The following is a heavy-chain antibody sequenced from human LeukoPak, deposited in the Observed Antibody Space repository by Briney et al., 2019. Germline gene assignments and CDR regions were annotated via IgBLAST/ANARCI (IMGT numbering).Heavy chain of an antibody. CDR3: ARGVLGSSSYPDY. CDR1: GFTFSTYA. D-gene: IGHD6-6*01. J-gene: IGHJ4*02. V-gene: IGHV3-48*01. Sequence: GGSLRLSCAASGFTFSTYAMDWVRQAPGKGLEWVSYLSSSSSVIYHADSVKGRFTISRDNSKNSLYLQMNSLRAEDTAVYYCARGVLGSSSYPDYWGQGTLVTVSS. CDR2: LSSSSSVI.